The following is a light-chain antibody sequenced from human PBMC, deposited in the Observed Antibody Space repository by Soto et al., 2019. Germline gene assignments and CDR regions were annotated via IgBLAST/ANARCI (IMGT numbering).Light chain of an antibody. CDR1: SSDIGAYNY. CDR3: SSYTSSTTWV. CDR2: EVS. Sequence: QSVLTQPPSASGSPGQSVTISCAGSSSDIGAYNYVSWYQQHPGKAPKLMIYEVSYRPSGVSDRFSGSRSGNTASLTISGLQAEDESDYYCSSYTSSTTWVFGGGTKLTVL. J-gene: IGLJ3*02. V-gene: IGLV2-14*01.